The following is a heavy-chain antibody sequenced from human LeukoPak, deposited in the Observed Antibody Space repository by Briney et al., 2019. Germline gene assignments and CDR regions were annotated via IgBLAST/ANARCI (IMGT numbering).Heavy chain of an antibody. Sequence: GGSLRLSCAASGFTFSSYGMHWVRQAPGKGLEWVAVICYDGSNKYYADSMKGRFTISRDNSKNTLYLQMNSLRAEDTAVYYCAKESHCSGGSCSPHFDYWGQGTLVTVSS. CDR3: AKESHCSGGSCSPHFDY. J-gene: IGHJ4*02. CDR1: GFTFSSYG. V-gene: IGHV3-33*06. CDR2: ICYDGSNK. D-gene: IGHD2-15*01.